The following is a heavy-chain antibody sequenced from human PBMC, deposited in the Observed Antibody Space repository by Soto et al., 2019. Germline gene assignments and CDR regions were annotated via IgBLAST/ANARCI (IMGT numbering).Heavy chain of an antibody. Sequence: ASVKVSCKSSGYAFTGYYIHWVRQAPGQGLEWMGWINPNSGDTNYAQKFQGRVTMTRDTSFSTAYRELSSLRSDDTAVYYCATRYSYGHFWGYGTLVTVSS. D-gene: IGHD5-18*01. J-gene: IGHJ4*01. CDR1: GYAFTGYY. V-gene: IGHV1-2*02. CDR3: ATRYSYGHF. CDR2: INPNSGDT.